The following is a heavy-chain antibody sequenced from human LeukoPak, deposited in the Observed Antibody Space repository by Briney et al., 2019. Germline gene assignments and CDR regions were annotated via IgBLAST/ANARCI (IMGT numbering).Heavy chain of an antibody. CDR1: GYTFTDYY. J-gene: IGHJ4*02. Sequence: ASVKVSCKASGYTFTDYYMHWVRQAPGQGLEWMGWINPKSGGTKYAHKFQGRVTMTRDTSISTAYMELSRLRSDDTAVYYCARQSSSSWSPEIYFDYWGQGTLVTVSS. D-gene: IGHD6-13*01. CDR2: INPKSGGT. V-gene: IGHV1-2*02. CDR3: ARQSSSSWSPEIYFDY.